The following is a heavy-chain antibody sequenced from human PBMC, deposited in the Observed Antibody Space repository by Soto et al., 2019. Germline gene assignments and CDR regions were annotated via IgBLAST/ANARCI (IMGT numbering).Heavy chain of an antibody. Sequence: GGSLRLSCAASGFTFSSYAMSCVRQAPGKGLEWVSAISGSGCSTYYADSVKGRFTISRDNSKNTLYLQMNSLRAEDTAVYFCAKEPGGEQLVEGSYYFGYWVPGTLVTVSS. D-gene: IGHD6-6*01. J-gene: IGHJ4*02. CDR1: GFTFSSYA. V-gene: IGHV3-23*01. CDR3: AKEPGGEQLVEGSYYFGY. CDR2: ISGSGCST.